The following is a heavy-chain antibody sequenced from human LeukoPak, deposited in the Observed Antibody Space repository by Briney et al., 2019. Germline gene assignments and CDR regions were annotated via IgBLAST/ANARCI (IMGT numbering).Heavy chain of an antibody. CDR2: IYPGDSDT. CDR3: ARQSITVAGLYYFDF. CDR1: GYSFPNYW. Sequence: GESLKISCKGSGYSFPNYWIGWVRQMPGKGLEWMGIIYPGDSDTRYSPSFQGQVTISADKSISTAYLQWNSLKASDTAMYYCARQSITVAGLYYFDFWGQGTLVTVSS. D-gene: IGHD6-19*01. J-gene: IGHJ4*02. V-gene: IGHV5-51*01.